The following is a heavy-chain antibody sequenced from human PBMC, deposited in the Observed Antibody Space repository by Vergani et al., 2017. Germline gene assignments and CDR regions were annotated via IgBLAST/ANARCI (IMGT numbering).Heavy chain of an antibody. J-gene: IGHJ4*02. Sequence: EVQLLESGGGLVQPGGSLRLSCAASGFTFSSYAMSWVRQAPGKGLEWVSAISGSGGSTYYADSVKGRFTISRDNSKNTLYLQMNSLRAEDTAVYYCARDFGNEVGATVTGDYWGQGTLVTVSS. CDR3: ARDFGNEVGATVTGDY. CDR2: ISGSGGST. V-gene: IGHV3-23*01. CDR1: GFTFSSYA. D-gene: IGHD1-26*01.